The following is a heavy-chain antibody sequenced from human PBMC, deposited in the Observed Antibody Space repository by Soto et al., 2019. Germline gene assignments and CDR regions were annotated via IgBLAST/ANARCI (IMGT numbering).Heavy chain of an antibody. CDR3: ARALREGLPIYYYDS. J-gene: IGHJ4*02. Sequence: GPGPTLVNPIETLTLPCTVSEFSLSKARMGVSWIRQPPGKALEWLAHIFWNDERSYNTSLKSRLTISRDTSKSQVVLTMTNVDPVDTGTYFCARALREGLPIYYYDSWGQGTLVTVSS. CDR2: IFWNDER. V-gene: IGHV2-26*01. D-gene: IGHD1-26*01. CDR1: EFSLSKARMG.